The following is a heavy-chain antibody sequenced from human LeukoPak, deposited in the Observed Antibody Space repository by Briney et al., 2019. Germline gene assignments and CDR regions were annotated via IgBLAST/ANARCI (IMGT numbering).Heavy chain of an antibody. CDR3: ATGGREELLYVGFDY. J-gene: IGHJ4*02. Sequence: GSSVKVSCKASGGTFSSYAISWVRQAPGQGLEWMGGIIPIFGTANYAQKFQGRVTITADESTSTAYMEPSSLRSEDTAVYYCATGGREELLYVGFDYWGQGTLVTVSS. CDR1: GGTFSSYA. CDR2: IIPIFGTA. D-gene: IGHD1-26*01. V-gene: IGHV1-69*01.